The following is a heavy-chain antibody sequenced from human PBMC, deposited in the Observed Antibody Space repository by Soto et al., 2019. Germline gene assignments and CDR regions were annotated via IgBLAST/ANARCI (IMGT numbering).Heavy chain of an antibody. V-gene: IGHV4-59*01. Sequence: PSETLSLTCTISGGXISNYYWTWIRQTPGKGLELIGYVYYSGSTNYNPSFESRVAISLDTSNNQSSLRLTSLTAADTAVYFCARDHHSYYDTSGYYPYFDFWGQGTLVTVSS. D-gene: IGHD3-22*01. CDR3: ARDHHSYYDTSGYYPYFDF. J-gene: IGHJ4*02. CDR2: VYYSGST. CDR1: GGXISNYY.